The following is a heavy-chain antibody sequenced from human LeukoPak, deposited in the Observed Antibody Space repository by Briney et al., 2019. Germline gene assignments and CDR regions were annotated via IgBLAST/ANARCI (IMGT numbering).Heavy chain of an antibody. D-gene: IGHD4-23*01. CDR1: GYTLTELS. CDR3: AQDQLSLGGGNSTSYNWFDP. CDR2: FDPEDGET. Sequence: ASVKVSCKVSGYTLTELSMHWVRQAPGKGLEWMGGFDPEDGETIYAQKFQGRVTMTEDTSTDTAYMELSSLRSEDTAVYSCAQDQLSLGGGNSTSYNWFDPGGQGTLFTVS. V-gene: IGHV1-24*01. J-gene: IGHJ5*02.